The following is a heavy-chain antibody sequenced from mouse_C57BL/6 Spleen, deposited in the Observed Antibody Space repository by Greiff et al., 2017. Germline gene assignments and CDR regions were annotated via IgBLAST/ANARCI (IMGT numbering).Heavy chain of an antibody. V-gene: IGHV1-50*01. D-gene: IGHD2-3*01. CDR1: GYTFTSYW. J-gene: IGHJ4*01. Sequence: QVHVKQPGAELVKPGASVKLSCKASGYTFTSYWMQWVKQRPGQGLEWIGEIDPSDSYTNYNQKFKGKATLTVDTSSSTAYMQLSSLTSEDSAVYYCARRRIYDGYYAMDYWGQGTSVTVSS. CDR3: ARRRIYDGYYAMDY. CDR2: IDPSDSYT.